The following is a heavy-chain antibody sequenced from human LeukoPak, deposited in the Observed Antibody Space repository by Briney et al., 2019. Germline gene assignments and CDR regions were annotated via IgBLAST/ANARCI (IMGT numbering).Heavy chain of an antibody. Sequence: GGSLRLSCAASGFTFRNCVIHWVRQAPGKGLEWVAVTSSDLNVKLYADSVKGRFTISRDNSRSTLYLQMNSLRPEDTAIYYCAREGYYGSGSPPSLYFDYWGQGTLVTVS. D-gene: IGHD3-10*01. CDR3: AREGYYGSGSPPSLYFDY. CDR2: TSSDLNVK. V-gene: IGHV3-30-3*01. CDR1: GFTFRNCV. J-gene: IGHJ4*02.